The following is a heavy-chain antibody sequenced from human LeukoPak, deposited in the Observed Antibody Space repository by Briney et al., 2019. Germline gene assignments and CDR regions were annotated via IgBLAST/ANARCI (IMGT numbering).Heavy chain of an antibody. V-gene: IGHV4-34*01. CDR3: ASHSGSYCTHGVCSNDAFDI. CDR1: GVSISTYY. J-gene: IGHJ3*02. D-gene: IGHD2-8*01. CDR2: VSPGGNT. Sequence: SETLSLTCAVSGVSISTYYWSWIRQTPGKGLEWIAEVSPGGNTNYNPSLKSRVTISIDTSKNHFSLRLRSVTAADTAVYYCASHSGSYCTHGVCSNDAFDIWGQGTMVTVSS.